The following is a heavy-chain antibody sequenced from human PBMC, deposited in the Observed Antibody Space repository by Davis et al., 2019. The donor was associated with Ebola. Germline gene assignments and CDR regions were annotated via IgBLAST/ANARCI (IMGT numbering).Heavy chain of an antibody. J-gene: IGHJ4*02. Sequence: GESLKISCAASGFTVSSNYMSWVRQAPGKGLEWVSAISGSGGSTYYADSVKGRFTISRDNSKNTLYLQMNSQRAEDTAVYYCAKAGSNVDYWGQGTLVTVSS. CDR2: ISGSGGST. CDR3: AKAGSNVDY. CDR1: GFTVSSNY. V-gene: IGHV3-23*01. D-gene: IGHD6-13*01.